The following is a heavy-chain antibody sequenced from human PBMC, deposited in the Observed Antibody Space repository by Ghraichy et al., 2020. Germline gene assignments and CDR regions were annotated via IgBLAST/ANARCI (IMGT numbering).Heavy chain of an antibody. CDR2: IIPIFGTA. J-gene: IGHJ6*02. CDR3: AREAAAGHYYYYGMDV. V-gene: IGHV1-69*05. Sequence: SVKVSCKASGGTFSSYAISWVRQAPGQGLEWMGGIIPIFGTANYAQKFQGRVTITTDESTSTAYMELSSLRSEDTAVYYCAREAAAGHYYYYGMDVWGQGTTVTVSS. D-gene: IGHD6-13*01. CDR1: GGTFSSYA.